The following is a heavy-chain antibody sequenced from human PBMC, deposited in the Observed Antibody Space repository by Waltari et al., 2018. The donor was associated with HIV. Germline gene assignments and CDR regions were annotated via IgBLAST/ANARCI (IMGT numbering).Heavy chain of an antibody. CDR1: GFTFSNYG. Sequence: EVQVLESGGALVQPGGSPRLSCAASGFTFSNYGMSWVRQAPGKGLGWVSTMRGRGGSTYYADSVKGRFTVSRDNSKNTLYLQMNSLRAEDTAVYFCVNEHQYSHSWYSYYGMDVWGQGTTVTVSS. J-gene: IGHJ6*02. CDR3: VNEHQYSHSWYSYYGMDV. CDR2: MRGRGGST. V-gene: IGHV3-23*01. D-gene: IGHD6-13*01.